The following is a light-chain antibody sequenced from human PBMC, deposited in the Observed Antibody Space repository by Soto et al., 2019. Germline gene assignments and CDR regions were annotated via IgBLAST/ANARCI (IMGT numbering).Light chain of an antibody. CDR3: SSYTSSTTYV. CDR1: SSDVGAYRY. V-gene: IGLV2-14*01. CDR2: DVS. J-gene: IGLJ1*01. Sequence: QSVLTQPASVSGYPGQSITISCTGTSSDVGAYRYVSWYQQHPGKAPKLIIYDVSDRPSGISNRFSGSKSDNTASLTISGLQAEDEAEYYCSSYTSSTTYVFGTGTKVTV.